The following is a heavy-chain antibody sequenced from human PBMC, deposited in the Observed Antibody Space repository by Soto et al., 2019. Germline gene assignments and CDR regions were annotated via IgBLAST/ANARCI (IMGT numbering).Heavy chain of an antibody. V-gene: IGHV4-59*01. CDR1: GGSISSYY. Sequence: QVQLQESGPGLVKPSETLSLTCTVSGGSISSYYWSWIRQPPGKGLEWIGYIYYSGSTNYNPSLKSRVTISVDTSKNQFSLKLSSVTAADTAVYYCARDLDYWGQGTLVTVSS. J-gene: IGHJ4*02. CDR3: ARDLDY. CDR2: IYYSGST.